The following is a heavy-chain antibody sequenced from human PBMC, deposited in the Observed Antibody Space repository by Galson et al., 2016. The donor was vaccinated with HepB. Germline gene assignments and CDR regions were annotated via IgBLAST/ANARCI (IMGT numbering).Heavy chain of an antibody. V-gene: IGHV3-30*04. CDR2: ISYNGGRT. J-gene: IGHJ4*02. Sequence: SLRLSCAASGFIFSINEMNWVRQAPGKGLEWVSFISYNGGRTHCADSVRGRFTVSRDNSKDTLYLEMSSLRVEDTAMYYCAKDLAGKYTFDHWGQGTLVSVSS. CDR3: AKDLAGKYTFDH. D-gene: IGHD3-16*01. CDR1: GFIFSINE.